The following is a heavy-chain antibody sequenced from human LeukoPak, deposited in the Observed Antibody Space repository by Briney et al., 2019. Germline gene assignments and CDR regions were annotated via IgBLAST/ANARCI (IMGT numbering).Heavy chain of an antibody. CDR3: ARGYVETAMVSLPFDY. CDR2: INHSGST. D-gene: IGHD5-18*01. J-gene: IGHJ4*02. V-gene: IGHV4-34*01. CDR1: DGSLSGYY. Sequence: SETLSFTCAVYDGSLSGYYWSWIRQPPGKGLEWIGEINHSGSTDYNPSLKSRVTISVDTSKNQFSLKLSSVTAADTAVYYCARGYVETAMVSLPFDYWGQGTLVTVSS.